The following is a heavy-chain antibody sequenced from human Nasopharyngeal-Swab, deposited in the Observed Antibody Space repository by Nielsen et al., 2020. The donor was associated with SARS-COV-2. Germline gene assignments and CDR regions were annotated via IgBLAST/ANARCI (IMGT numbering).Heavy chain of an antibody. V-gene: IGHV3-69-1*01. D-gene: IGHD4-11*01. Sequence: VRQAPGKGLEWVSSISSSSYIYYADSVKGRFTISRDNAKNSLYLQMNSLRAEDTAVYYCARVSTSNYYYYYGMDVWGQGTLVTVSS. CDR2: ISSSSYI. CDR3: ARVSTSNYYYYYGMDV. J-gene: IGHJ6*02.